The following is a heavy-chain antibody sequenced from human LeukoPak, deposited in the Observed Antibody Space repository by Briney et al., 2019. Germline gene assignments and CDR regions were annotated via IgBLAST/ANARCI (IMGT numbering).Heavy chain of an antibody. CDR1: GFTFSSYW. V-gene: IGHV3-74*01. CDR3: VKVTAAGFVDH. CDR2: INSDGSTT. D-gene: IGHD6-13*01. J-gene: IGHJ4*02. Sequence: GGSLRLSCAASGFTFSSYWMHWVRQAPGKGLVWLSRINSDGSTTNYADSVKGRFTISRDNAKNSLYLQMNSLGAEDTALYYCVKVTAAGFVDHWGQGTLVTVSS.